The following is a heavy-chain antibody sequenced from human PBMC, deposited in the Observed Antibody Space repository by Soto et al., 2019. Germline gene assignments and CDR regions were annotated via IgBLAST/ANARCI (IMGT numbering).Heavy chain of an antibody. D-gene: IGHD2-15*01. Sequence: GGSLRLSCAASGFTFSSYWMHWVRQAPGKGLVWVSRINSDGSSTSYADSVKGRFTLSRDNAKNTLYLQMNSLRAEDTAVYYCARGIFPHGMDVWGQGTTVTVSS. CDR3: ARGIFPHGMDV. CDR1: GFTFSSYW. V-gene: IGHV3-74*01. J-gene: IGHJ6*02. CDR2: INSDGSST.